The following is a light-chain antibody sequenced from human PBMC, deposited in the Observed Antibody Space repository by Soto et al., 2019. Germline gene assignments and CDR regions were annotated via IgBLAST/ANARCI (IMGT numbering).Light chain of an antibody. CDR2: GAS. CDR3: QQYDNWPRT. CDR1: QSVGTK. Sequence: ETVLTQSPATLSVSPGGRATLTCRSSQSVGTKLAWYHQKPGQAPRLLISGASSRATGIPARFSGSGSGTEFTLSISSLQSEDFAVYYCQQYDNWPRTFGQGTKVDI. J-gene: IGKJ1*01. V-gene: IGKV3-15*01.